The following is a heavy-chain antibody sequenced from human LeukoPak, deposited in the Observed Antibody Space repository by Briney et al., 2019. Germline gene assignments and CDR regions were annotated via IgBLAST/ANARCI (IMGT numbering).Heavy chain of an antibody. V-gene: IGHV4-34*01. Sequence: SETLSLTCTVSGGSINNYYWSWIRQPPGKGLEWIGEINHSGSTNYNPSLKSRVTISVDTSKNQFSLKLSSVTAADTAVYYCARLRVWSSPGFDYWGQGTLVTVSS. CDR2: INHSGST. J-gene: IGHJ4*02. D-gene: IGHD6-13*01. CDR3: ARLRVWSSPGFDY. CDR1: GGSINNYY.